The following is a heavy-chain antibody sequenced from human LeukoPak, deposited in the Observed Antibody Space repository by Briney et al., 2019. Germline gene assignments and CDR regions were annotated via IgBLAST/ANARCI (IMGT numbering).Heavy chain of an antibody. D-gene: IGHD6-13*01. CDR2: IYYSGST. J-gene: IGHJ4*02. CDR3: ARQGIAAADLDY. CDR1: GRSISSYY. V-gene: IGHV4-59*08. Sequence: KPSETLSLTCTVSGRSISSYYWSWIRQPPGKGLEWIGYIYYSGSTNYNPSLKSRVTISVDTSKNQFSLKQSSVTAADTAVYYCARQGIAAADLDYWGQGTLVTVSS.